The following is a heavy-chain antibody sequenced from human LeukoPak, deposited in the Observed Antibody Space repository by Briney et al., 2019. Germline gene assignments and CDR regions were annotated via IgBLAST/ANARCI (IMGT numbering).Heavy chain of an antibody. D-gene: IGHD2-2*01. CDR2: ISAYNGNT. CDR3: ARDPRDIVVVPAVINFDY. V-gene: IGHV1-18*04. Sequence: ASVKVSCKASGYTFTSYGISWVRQAPGQGLECMGWISAYNGNTNYAQKLQGRVTMTTDTSTSTAYMELRSLRSDDTAVYYCARDPRDIVVVPAVINFDYWGQGTLVTVSS. CDR1: GYTFTSYG. J-gene: IGHJ4*02.